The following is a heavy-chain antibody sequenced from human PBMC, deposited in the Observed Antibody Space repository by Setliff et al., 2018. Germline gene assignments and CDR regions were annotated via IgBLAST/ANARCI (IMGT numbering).Heavy chain of an antibody. Sequence: GGSLRLSCAASGFTFSDYYMSWIRQAPGKWLEWVSYITSSGTTTFYTDSVKSRFAISRDNARNSLYLQMNSRRVEDTAVYYCARDGYPGTSWGQGTLVTVSS. CDR3: ARDGYPGTS. V-gene: IGHV3-11*01. CDR1: GFTFSDYY. D-gene: IGHD2-2*03. J-gene: IGHJ5*02. CDR2: ITSSGTTT.